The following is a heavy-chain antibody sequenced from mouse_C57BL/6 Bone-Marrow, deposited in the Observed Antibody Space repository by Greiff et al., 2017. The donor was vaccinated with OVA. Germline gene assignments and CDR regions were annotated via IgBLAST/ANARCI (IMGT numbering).Heavy chain of an antibody. J-gene: IGHJ1*03. CDR2: INPGSGGT. CDR1: GYAFTNYL. Sequence: QVQLQQSGAELVRPGTSVKVSCKASGYAFTNYLIEWVKQRPGQGLEWIGVINPGSGGTNYNEKFKGKATLTADKSSSTAYMQLSSLTSEDSAVYFCARQGYGSSYRYFDVWGTGTTVTVSS. CDR3: ARQGYGSSYRYFDV. V-gene: IGHV1-54*01. D-gene: IGHD1-1*01.